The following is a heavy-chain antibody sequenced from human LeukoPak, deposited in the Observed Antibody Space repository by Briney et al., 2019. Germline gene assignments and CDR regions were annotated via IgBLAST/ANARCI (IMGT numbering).Heavy chain of an antibody. V-gene: IGHV4-39*07. J-gene: IGHJ4*02. D-gene: IGHD6-19*01. Sequence: SETLSLTCTVSGGSISSSSYYWGWIRQPPGKGLEWIGSIYYSGSTYYNPSLKSRVTISVDKSRNHFSLELTSVTAADTAVYYCTCHSGWSGPSEWGQGTLVIVSS. CDR1: GGSISSSSYY. CDR2: IYYSGST. CDR3: TCHSGWSGPSE.